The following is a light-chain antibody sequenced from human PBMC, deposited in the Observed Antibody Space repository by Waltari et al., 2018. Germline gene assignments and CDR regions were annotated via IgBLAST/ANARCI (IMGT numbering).Light chain of an antibody. CDR1: QSVGRA. J-gene: IGKJ1*01. Sequence: EIVLTQSPGTLALSPGERATLPCRASQSVGRALAWYQQKPGQAPRLLIYDASSRATGISDKCRGSGSGTDFSLTISRVGPEDFAVYFCQMYVRLPVTFGQGTKVEVK. V-gene: IGKV3-20*01. CDR2: DAS. CDR3: QMYVRLPVT.